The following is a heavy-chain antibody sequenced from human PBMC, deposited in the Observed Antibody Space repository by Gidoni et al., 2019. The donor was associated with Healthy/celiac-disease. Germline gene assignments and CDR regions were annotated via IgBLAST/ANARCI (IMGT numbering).Heavy chain of an antibody. CDR1: GYSFTSYW. CDR2: TYPGDSDT. D-gene: IGHD1-26*01. Sequence: DVQLVQSGAEVKMPGASLKIPCQGSGYSFTSYWSGWVRQTPGKGLEWMGITYPGDSDTRYSPSFQGQVTISADKSISTAYLQWSSLKASDTAMYYCARHEVGPSWFDPWGQGTLVTVSS. J-gene: IGHJ5*02. V-gene: IGHV5-51*01. CDR3: ARHEVGPSWFDP.